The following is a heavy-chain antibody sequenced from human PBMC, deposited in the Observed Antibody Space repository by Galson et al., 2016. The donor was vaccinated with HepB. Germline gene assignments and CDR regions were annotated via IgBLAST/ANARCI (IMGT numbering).Heavy chain of an antibody. CDR2: IYPDSGAT. Sequence: SVKVSCKASGYTFTAFYIHWVRQAPGQGLEWVGWIYPDSGATSYSQKFQGRVTMTRDTSISTAYMEMSNLRSDDTAVFYCAVGTDFWGQGTLVTVSS. CDR3: AVGTDF. J-gene: IGHJ4*02. D-gene: IGHD7-27*01. V-gene: IGHV1-2*02. CDR1: GYTFTAFY.